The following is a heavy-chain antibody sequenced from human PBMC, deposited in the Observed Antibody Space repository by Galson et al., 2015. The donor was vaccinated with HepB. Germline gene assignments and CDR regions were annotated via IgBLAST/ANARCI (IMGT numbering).Heavy chain of an antibody. D-gene: IGHD6-19*01. CDR3: AKDGETVAGRGSSPVPLDY. CDR2: ISGSGGST. V-gene: IGHV3-23*01. J-gene: IGHJ4*02. CDR1: GFTFSSYA. Sequence: SLRLSCAASGFTFSSYAMSWVRQAPGKGLEWVSAISGSGGSTYYADSVKGRFTISRDNSKNTLYLQMNSLRAEDTAVYYCAKDGETVAGRGSSPVPLDYWGQGTLVTVSS.